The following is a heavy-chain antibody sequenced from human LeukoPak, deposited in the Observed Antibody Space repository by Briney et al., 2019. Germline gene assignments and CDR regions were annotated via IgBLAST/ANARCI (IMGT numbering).Heavy chain of an antibody. V-gene: IGHV1-2*02. D-gene: IGHD2-21*01. CDR3: ASYPRSIPTPPFDY. CDR2: INPNNGDT. CDR1: GYTFTAQY. Sequence: EASVKVSCXASGYTFTAQYMHWVRLAPGQGLEWMGWINPNNGDTKYAQSFLGRVTMTRDTSTTTAYMELSSLRSDDTAVYFCASYPRSIPTPPFDYWGQGTLVTVSS. J-gene: IGHJ4*02.